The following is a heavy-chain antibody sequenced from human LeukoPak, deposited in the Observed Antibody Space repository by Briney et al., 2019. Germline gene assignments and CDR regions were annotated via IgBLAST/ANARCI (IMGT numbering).Heavy chain of an antibody. CDR2: IYYSGST. J-gene: IGHJ3*02. CDR3: ARTPRYSGNYYNAVDI. D-gene: IGHD1-26*01. V-gene: IGHV4-39*01. CDR1: GGSISGSGSSYY. Sequence: SSETLSLTCTVSGGSISGSGSSYYWVWIRQPPGKGLEWIGSIYYSGSTYYNPSLKSRGTISVDTSKNQCSLKLSSVTAADTAVYFCARTPRYSGNYYNAVDIWGQGTTVTVSS.